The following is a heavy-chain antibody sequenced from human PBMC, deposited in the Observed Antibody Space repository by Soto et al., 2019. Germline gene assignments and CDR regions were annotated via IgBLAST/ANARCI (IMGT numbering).Heavy chain of an antibody. Sequence: GGSLRLSCVASGFTFSSYSMSWVRQAPGKGLEWVSGFRAGGDDGTTYYADSVKGRFTISRDNSKNTLFLQMNSLRAEDTAIYYCAKKVNSGSGSQYFDSFCQGTLVTVSS. CDR2: FRAGGDDGTT. J-gene: IGHJ4*02. CDR3: AKKVNSGSGSQYFDS. CDR1: GFTFSSYS. D-gene: IGHD3-10*01. V-gene: IGHV3-23*01.